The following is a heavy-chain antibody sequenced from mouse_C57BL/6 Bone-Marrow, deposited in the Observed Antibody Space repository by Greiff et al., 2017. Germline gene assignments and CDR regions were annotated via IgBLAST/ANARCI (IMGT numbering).Heavy chain of an antibody. V-gene: IGHV1-61*01. CDR2: IYPSDSET. Sequence: QVHLKQPGAELVRPGSSVKLSCKASGYTFTSYWMDWVKQRPGQGLEWIGNIYPSDSETHYNQKFKDKATLTVDKSSSTAYMQLSSLTSEDSAVYYCARSYDGYDYWGQGTTLTVSS. CDR3: ARSYDGYDY. CDR1: GYTFTSYW. J-gene: IGHJ2*01. D-gene: IGHD2-3*01.